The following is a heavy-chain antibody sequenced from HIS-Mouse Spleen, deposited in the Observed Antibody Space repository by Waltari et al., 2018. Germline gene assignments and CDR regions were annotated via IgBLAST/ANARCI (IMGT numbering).Heavy chain of an antibody. CDR1: CGSISSTSYH. CDR2: IYYSGST. CDR3: AREIPYSSSWYDWYFDL. V-gene: IGHV4-39*07. Sequence: QLQLQESGPGLVKPSDTRSLTCTFSCGSISSTSYHWGWIRQPPGKGLEWIGSIYYSGSTYYNPSLKSRVTISVDMSKNQFSLKLSSVTAADTAVYYCAREIPYSSSWYDWYFDLWGRGTLVTVSS. D-gene: IGHD6-13*01. J-gene: IGHJ2*01.